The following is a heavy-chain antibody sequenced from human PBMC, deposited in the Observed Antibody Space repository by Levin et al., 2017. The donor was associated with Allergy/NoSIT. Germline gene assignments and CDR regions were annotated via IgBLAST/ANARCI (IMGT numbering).Heavy chain of an antibody. Sequence: GESLKISCAASGFTFSSYWMHWVRQAPGKGLVWVSRINSDGSSTSYADSVKGRFTISRDNAKNTLYLQMNSLRAEDTAVYYCARVGGYGEFDYWGQGTLVTVSS. CDR2: INSDGSST. V-gene: IGHV3-74*01. CDR3: ARVGGYGEFDY. CDR1: GFTFSSYW. D-gene: IGHD4-17*01. J-gene: IGHJ4*02.